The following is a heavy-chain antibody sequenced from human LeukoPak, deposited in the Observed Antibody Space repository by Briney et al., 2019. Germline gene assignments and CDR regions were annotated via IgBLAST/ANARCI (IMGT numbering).Heavy chain of an antibody. D-gene: IGHD3-10*01. V-gene: IGHV3-11*01. CDR1: GFTFSDYY. CDR2: ISSSGSTI. J-gene: IGHJ5*02. CDR3: ARQYYYGSGSPSWFDP. Sequence: GGSLRLSCAASGFTFSDYYMSWIRQAPGKGLEWVSYISSSGSTIYYADSVKGRFTISRDNAKNSLYLQMSSLRAEDTAVYYCARQYYYGSGSPSWFDPWGQGTLVTVSS.